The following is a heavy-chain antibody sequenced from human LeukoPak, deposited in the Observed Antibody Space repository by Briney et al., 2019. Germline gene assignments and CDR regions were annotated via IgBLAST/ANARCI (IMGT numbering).Heavy chain of an antibody. CDR2: INHSGST. J-gene: IGHJ6*02. Sequence: SETLSLTCAVYGGSFSGYYWSWIRQPPGKGLEWIGEINHSGSTNYTPSLKSRVTISVDTSKNQFSLKLSSVTAADTAVYYCARGQEGGYSSSWYPSRGYYYYGMDVRGQGTTVTVSS. CDR1: GGSFSGYY. CDR3: ARGQEGGYSSSWYPSRGYYYYGMDV. D-gene: IGHD6-13*01. V-gene: IGHV4-34*01.